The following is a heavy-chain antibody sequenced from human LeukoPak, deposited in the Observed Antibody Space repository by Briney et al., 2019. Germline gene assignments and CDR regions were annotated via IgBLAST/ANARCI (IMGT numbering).Heavy chain of an antibody. CDR2: INWNGGST. CDR3: VKDEWYGSSSYFDF. CDR1: GFTFDDYG. D-gene: IGHD6-6*01. Sequence: PGGSLRLSCAASGFTFDDYGMSWVRQAPGKGLEWVSGINWNGGSTGYADSVKGRFTISRDNAKNSLYLQMNNLRAEDTAVYYCVKDEWYGSSSYFDFWGQGTLVTVSS. V-gene: IGHV3-20*04. J-gene: IGHJ4*02.